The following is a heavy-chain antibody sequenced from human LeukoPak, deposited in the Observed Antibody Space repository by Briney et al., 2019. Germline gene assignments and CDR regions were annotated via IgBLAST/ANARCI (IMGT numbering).Heavy chain of an antibody. J-gene: IGHJ4*02. V-gene: IGHV3-30*04. D-gene: IGHD6-6*01. CDR3: ARDLTRSARYDFDF. CDR1: GFTFTSHA. CDR2: IASDGRDK. Sequence: GGSLRLSCAASGFTFTSHAMHWVRQAPGKGLEWATVIASDGRDKHYADSVKGRFTISRDNSKNTAYLQMDSLRTEDTAIYYCARDLTRSARYDFDFWGPGTLVTVSS.